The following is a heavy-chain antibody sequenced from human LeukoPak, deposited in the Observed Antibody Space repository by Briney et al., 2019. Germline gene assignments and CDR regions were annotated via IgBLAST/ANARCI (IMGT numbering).Heavy chain of an antibody. Sequence: SETLSLTCTVSGGSISSYYWSWIRQPPGKGLEWIGYIYYSGSTNYNPSLKSRVTISVDTSKNQFSLKLSSVTAADTAVYYCARPSDIVATIFRAGTSLAFDIWGQGTMVTVSS. CDR2: IYYSGST. V-gene: IGHV4-59*01. CDR3: ARPSDIVATIFRAGTSLAFDI. D-gene: IGHD5-12*01. CDR1: GGSISSYY. J-gene: IGHJ3*02.